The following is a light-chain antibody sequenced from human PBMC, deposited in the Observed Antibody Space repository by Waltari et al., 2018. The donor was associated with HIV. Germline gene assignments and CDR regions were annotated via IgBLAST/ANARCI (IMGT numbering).Light chain of an antibody. CDR1: NSTIGSNF. J-gene: IGLJ1*01. Sequence: QSGLPQPPSASGTPGQRLSISCAGHNSTIGSNFVFWYRQIPEAAPTLLVYRNNQRPSGVGDRFSGSRSGASASLVISGLRVEDEADYYCASWDDGLRGHVFGSGTTVSV. CDR2: RNN. V-gene: IGLV1-47*01. CDR3: ASWDDGLRGHV.